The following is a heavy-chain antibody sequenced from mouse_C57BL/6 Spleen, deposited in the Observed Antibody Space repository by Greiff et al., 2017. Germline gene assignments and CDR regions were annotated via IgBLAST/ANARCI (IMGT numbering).Heavy chain of an antibody. V-gene: IGHV1-76*01. J-gene: IGHJ4*01. D-gene: IGHD2-5*01. CDR2: IYPGSGNT. CDR1: GYTFTDYY. CDR3: AKDSNYGAMDY. Sequence: QVQLQQSGAELVRPGASVKLSCKASGYTFTDYYINWVKQRPGQGLEWIARIYPGSGNTYYNEKFKGKATLTAEKSSSTAYMQLSSLTSEDSAVYFCAKDSNYGAMDYWGQGTSVTVSS.